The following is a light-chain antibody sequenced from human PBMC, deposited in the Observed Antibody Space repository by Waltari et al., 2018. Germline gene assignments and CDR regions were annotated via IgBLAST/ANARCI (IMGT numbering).Light chain of an antibody. CDR3: SSYAGSSKGV. V-gene: IGLV2-23*02. J-gene: IGLJ2*01. CDR1: SSDVGTYNR. Sequence: QSALPQPASVSGSPGQSLTISCTGTSSDVGTYNRVSWYQQHPGKAPKLMIYAVSKRPSGVSDRFSGSKSGDMASLTISGLQPEDEAEYFCSSYAGSSKGVFGGGTKVTVL. CDR2: AVS.